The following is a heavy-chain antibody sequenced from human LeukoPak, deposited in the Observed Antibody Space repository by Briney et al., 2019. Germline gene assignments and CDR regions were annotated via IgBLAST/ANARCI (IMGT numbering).Heavy chain of an antibody. Sequence: SETLSLTCTVSGGSISSYYWSWIRQPAGKGLEWLGRIYSSGSTSYNPSLRSRVTTSVDMSKNQFSLKLSSVTAADTAVYYCARDREGATIFDYWGQGTLVTVSS. J-gene: IGHJ4*02. D-gene: IGHD1-26*01. CDR2: IYSSGST. V-gene: IGHV4-4*07. CDR3: ARDREGATIFDY. CDR1: GGSISSYY.